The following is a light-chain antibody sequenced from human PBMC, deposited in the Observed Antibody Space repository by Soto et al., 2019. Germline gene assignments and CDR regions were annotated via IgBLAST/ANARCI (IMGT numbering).Light chain of an antibody. V-gene: IGLV6-57*04. CDR2: EDS. CDR1: SGSIASNY. CDR3: QSFDINNVV. Sequence: NFMLTQPHSVSESPGKTVTISCTRSSGSIASNYVQWYQQRPGSAPTPVIYEDSQRPSEVPDRFSGSIDSSSNSASLTISRLQTEDEADYYCQSFDINNVVFGGGTKLTVL. J-gene: IGLJ2*01.